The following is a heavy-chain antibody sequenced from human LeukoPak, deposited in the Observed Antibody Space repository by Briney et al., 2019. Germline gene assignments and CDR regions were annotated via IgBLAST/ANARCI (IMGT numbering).Heavy chain of an antibody. CDR1: GYTFTSYG. V-gene: IGHV1-18*01. D-gene: IGHD2-2*01. CDR3: ASTDCSSTSCLGNAFDI. CDR2: ISAYNGNT. Sequence: ASVKVSCKASGYTFTSYGISWVRQALGQGLEWMGWISAYNGNTNYAQKLQGRVTMTTDTSTSTAYMELRSLRSDDTAVYYCASTDCSSTSCLGNAFDIWGQGTMVTVSS. J-gene: IGHJ3*02.